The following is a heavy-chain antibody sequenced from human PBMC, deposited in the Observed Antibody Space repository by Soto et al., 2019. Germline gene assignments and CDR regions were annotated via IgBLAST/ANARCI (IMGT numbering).Heavy chain of an antibody. CDR3: AREGSHSAYNFAIGIQLWSFDR. CDR2: IYYSERTSYNSGST. J-gene: IGHJ5*02. D-gene: IGHD1-1*01. Sequence: SETLSLTCTVSGDSMTSSSYYWGWIRQPPGKGLEWIGSIYYSERTSYNSGSTYYSPSLKSRVTLSVDTSKNQISLNLTSVTAADMAVYYCAREGSHSAYNFAIGIQLWSFDRWGQGLPVTVSS. V-gene: IGHV4-39*07. CDR1: GDSMTSSSYY.